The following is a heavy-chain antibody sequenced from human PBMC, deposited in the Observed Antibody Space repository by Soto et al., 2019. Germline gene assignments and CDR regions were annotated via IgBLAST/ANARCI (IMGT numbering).Heavy chain of an antibody. V-gene: IGHV3-64*01. CDR1: GFTFSGYS. CDR3: ARGRVEDSSGWATYFDY. J-gene: IGHJ4*02. Sequence: EVQLVESGGGLVQPGGSLRLSCAASGFTFSGYSMFWVRQAPGKGLEYVSAINTNGVNTFYAKSVKGRFTISRDISKNTMYLQMGSLRAEDMAVYYCARGRVEDSSGWATYFDYWGQGTLVTVSS. D-gene: IGHD6-19*01. CDR2: INTNGVNT.